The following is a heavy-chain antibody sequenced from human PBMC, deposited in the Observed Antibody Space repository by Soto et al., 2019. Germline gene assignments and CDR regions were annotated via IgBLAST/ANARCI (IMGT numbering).Heavy chain of an antibody. CDR3: ARHQNGYSYGYDAFDI. CDR2: IDPSDSYT. Sequence: GESLKISCKGSGYSFTSYWISWVRQMPGKGLEWMGRIDPSDSYTNYSPSFQGHVTISADKSISTAYLQWSSLKASDTAMYYCARHQNGYSYGYDAFDIWGQGTMVTVSS. J-gene: IGHJ3*02. D-gene: IGHD5-18*01. V-gene: IGHV5-10-1*01. CDR1: GYSFTSYW.